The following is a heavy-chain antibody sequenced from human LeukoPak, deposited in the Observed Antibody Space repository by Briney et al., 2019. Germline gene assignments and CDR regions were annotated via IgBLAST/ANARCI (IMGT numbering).Heavy chain of an antibody. J-gene: IGHJ3*02. CDR3: ARHVTSSSWPPIFDAFLI. V-gene: IGHV5-51*01. D-gene: IGHD6-13*01. CDR2: IYPGDSDT. Sequence: GESLKISCQGSGSSFTSYWIRWARQMPGKGLEWMGIIYPGDSDTRYSPSFQGQVTISADKSIGSAFLQWSSLKASDPAMYYGARHVTSSSWPPIFDAFLIGGEGTMVSVSS. CDR1: GSSFTSYW.